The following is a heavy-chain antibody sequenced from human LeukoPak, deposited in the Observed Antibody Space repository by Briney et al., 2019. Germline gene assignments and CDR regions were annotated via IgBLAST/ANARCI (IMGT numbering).Heavy chain of an antibody. D-gene: IGHD6-19*01. Sequence: ASVKVSCKASGYTFTSYDINWVRQATGQGLEWMGWMNPNSGNTGYAHKFQGRVTITRNTSISTAYMELSSLRSEDTAVYYCARGLQLADSSPFDYWGQGTLVTVSS. J-gene: IGHJ4*02. CDR3: ARGLQLADSSPFDY. CDR1: GYTFTSYD. CDR2: MNPNSGNT. V-gene: IGHV1-8*03.